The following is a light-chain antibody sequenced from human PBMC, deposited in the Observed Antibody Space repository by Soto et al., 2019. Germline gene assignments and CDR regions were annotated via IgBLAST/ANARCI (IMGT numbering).Light chain of an antibody. CDR3: SSYTSSSTYWV. CDR2: EVS. Sequence: QSALTQPPSVSGSPGQSVTISCTGTSSDVGSYNRVSWYQQPPGTAPKLMIYEVSNRPSGVPDRFSGSKSGNTASLTISGLKAEDEADYYCSSYTSSSTYWVFGGGTKVTVL. J-gene: IGLJ3*02. CDR1: SSDVGSYNR. V-gene: IGLV2-18*02.